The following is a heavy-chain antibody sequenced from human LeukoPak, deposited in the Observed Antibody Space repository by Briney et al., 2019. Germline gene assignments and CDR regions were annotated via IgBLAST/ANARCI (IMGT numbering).Heavy chain of an antibody. V-gene: IGHV4-61*01. J-gene: IGHJ4*02. D-gene: IGHD2-2*01. CDR1: GGSISSSSYY. Sequence: PSETLSLTCTVSGGSISSSSYYWGWIRQPPGKGLEWIGYVYDTGSTDYNPSLKSRVTISVDTSKNQFSLRLNSVTAADTAIYYCAREKIAMRAFDSWGQGTLVTVSS. CDR3: AREKIAMRAFDS. CDR2: VYDTGST.